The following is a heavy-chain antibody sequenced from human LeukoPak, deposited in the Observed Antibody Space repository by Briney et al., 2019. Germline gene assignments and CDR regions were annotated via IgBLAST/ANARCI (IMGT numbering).Heavy chain of an antibody. D-gene: IGHD6-13*01. CDR3: ARDGAGGKMAY. J-gene: IGHJ4*02. CDR2: TYFSGST. CDR1: GGSISTYY. V-gene: IGHV4-59*01. Sequence: SETLSLTCTVSGGSISTYYWSWIRQPPGKGLEWIGYTYFSGSTNYNPSLRSRVTISVDTSKNQFSLKLSSVTAADTAVYYCARDGAGGKMAYWGQGTLVTVSS.